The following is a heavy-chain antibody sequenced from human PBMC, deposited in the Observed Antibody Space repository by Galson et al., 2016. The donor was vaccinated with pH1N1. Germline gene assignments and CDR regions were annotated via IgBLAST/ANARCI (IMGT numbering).Heavy chain of an antibody. CDR1: GFTIDSHE. Sequence: GSLRLSCAVSGFTIDSHEMNWVRQAPGKGLEWVASISSGGNTMFYADSVKGRFIISRDNAKNSLYLQMNSLRVEDTAVYYCARAYYDPLTRFSGAFDYWGQGTLVTVSS. CDR3: ARAYYDPLTRFSGAFDY. J-gene: IGHJ4*02. D-gene: IGHD3-9*01. CDR2: ISSGGNTM. V-gene: IGHV3-48*03.